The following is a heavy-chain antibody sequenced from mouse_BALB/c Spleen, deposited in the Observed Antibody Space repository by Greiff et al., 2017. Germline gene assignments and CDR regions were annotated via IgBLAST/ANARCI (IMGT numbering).Heavy chain of an antibody. V-gene: IGHV1-26*01. CDR2: VNPNNGGT. D-gene: IGHD2-10*02. CDR3: ARRYGNYEGYYAMDY. J-gene: IGHJ4*01. Sequence: VQLQQSGPELVKPGASVKISCKASGYTFTDYYMNWVKQSHGKSLEWIGLVNPNNGGTSYNQKFKGKATLTVDKSSSTAYMELRSLTSEDSAVYYCARRYGNYEGYYAMDYWGQGTSVTVSS. CDR1: GYTFTDYY.